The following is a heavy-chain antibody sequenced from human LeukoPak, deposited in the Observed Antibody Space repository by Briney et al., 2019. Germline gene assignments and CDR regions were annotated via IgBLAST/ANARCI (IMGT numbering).Heavy chain of an antibody. Sequence: GGSLRLSCAASGFIFSSYAMSWVRQAPGKGLEWVSTVSGSGDSTYSADSLKGRFTISRDNSKNTLYLQMNSLRAEDTAVYYCARDYADYVGYFFFDYWGQGTLVTVSS. V-gene: IGHV3-23*01. CDR1: GFIFSSYA. J-gene: IGHJ4*02. CDR2: VSGSGDST. D-gene: IGHD4-17*01. CDR3: ARDYADYVGYFFFDY.